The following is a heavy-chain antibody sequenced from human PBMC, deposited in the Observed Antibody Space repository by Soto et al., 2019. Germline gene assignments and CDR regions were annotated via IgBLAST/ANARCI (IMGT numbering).Heavy chain of an antibody. D-gene: IGHD3-10*01. CDR1: GFTFSNAW. Sequence: EVQLVESGGGLVKPGGSLRLSCAASGFTFSNAWMSWVRQAPGKGLEWVGRIKSKTDGGTTDYAAPVKGRFTISRDDSKNTLYLQMNSLKTEDTAVYYCTTGLRYYYGSGSYYTYYFDYWGQGTLVTVSS. CDR2: IKSKTDGGTT. V-gene: IGHV3-15*01. CDR3: TTGLRYYYGSGSYYTYYFDY. J-gene: IGHJ4*02.